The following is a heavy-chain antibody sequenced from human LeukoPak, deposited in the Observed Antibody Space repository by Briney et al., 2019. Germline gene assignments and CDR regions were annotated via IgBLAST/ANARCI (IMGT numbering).Heavy chain of an antibody. J-gene: IGHJ6*03. Sequence: PGRSLRLSCAASGFTFNDYAMHWVRQAPGKGLEWVSGISWNSGSIGYADSVEGRFTISRDNAKNSLYLQMNSLRAEDTALYYCAKDWDYYMDVWGKGTTVTVSS. V-gene: IGHV3-9*01. CDR2: ISWNSGSI. CDR3: AKDWDYYMDV. D-gene: IGHD7-27*01. CDR1: GFTFNDYA.